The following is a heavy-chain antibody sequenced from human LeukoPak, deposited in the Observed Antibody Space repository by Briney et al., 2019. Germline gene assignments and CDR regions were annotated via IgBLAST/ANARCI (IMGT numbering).Heavy chain of an antibody. D-gene: IGHD3-10*01. Sequence: SETLSLTCTVSGGSISSYYWSWTRQPPGKGLEWIGYIYYSGSTNYNPSLKSRVTISVDTSKNQFSLKLSSVTAADTAMYYCARHRSVGRFGAFDIWGQGTMVTVSS. CDR1: GGSISSYY. V-gene: IGHV4-59*01. J-gene: IGHJ3*02. CDR2: IYYSGST. CDR3: ARHRSVGRFGAFDI.